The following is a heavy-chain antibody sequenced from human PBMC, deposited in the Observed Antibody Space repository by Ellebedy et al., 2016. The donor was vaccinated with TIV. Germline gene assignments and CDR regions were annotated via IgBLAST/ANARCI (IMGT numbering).Heavy chain of an antibody. CDR3: AKGHIVVVTAPYDY. J-gene: IGHJ4*02. Sequence: GESLKISXAASGFTFSNAWMSWVRQAPGKGLEWVGRIKSKTDGGATDYAAPVKGRFTISRDDSKNTLYLQMNSLRAEDTAVYYCAKGHIVVVTAPYDYWGQGTLVTVSS. CDR2: IKSKTDGGAT. V-gene: IGHV3-15*01. CDR1: GFTFSNAW. D-gene: IGHD2-21*02.